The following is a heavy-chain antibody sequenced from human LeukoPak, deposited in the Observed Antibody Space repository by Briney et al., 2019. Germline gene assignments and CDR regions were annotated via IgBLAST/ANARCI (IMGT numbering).Heavy chain of an antibody. D-gene: IGHD3-22*01. CDR2: IYSGGST. CDR1: GFTVSSNY. J-gene: IGHJ4*02. V-gene: IGHV3-66*01. Sequence: PGGSLRLSCAASGFTVSSNYMSWVRQAPGKGLEWVSVIYSGGSTYYADSVKGRFTISRDNSKNTLYLQMNSLRAEDTAVYYCARGRHYYDSSGHLDYWGQGTLVTVSS. CDR3: ARGRHYYDSSGHLDY.